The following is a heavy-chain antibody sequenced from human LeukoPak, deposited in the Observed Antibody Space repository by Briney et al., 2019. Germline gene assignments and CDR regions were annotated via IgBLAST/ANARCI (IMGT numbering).Heavy chain of an antibody. J-gene: IGHJ5*02. V-gene: IGHV4-34*01. CDR2: INHSGST. Sequence: SETLSLTCAVYGGSFSGYYWSWIRQPPGKGLEWIGEINHSGSTNYNLSLKSRVTISVDTSKNQFSLKLSPVTAADTAVYYCALGGSFGSAWGQGTLVTVSS. CDR3: ALGGSFGSA. D-gene: IGHD2-15*01. CDR1: GGSFSGYY.